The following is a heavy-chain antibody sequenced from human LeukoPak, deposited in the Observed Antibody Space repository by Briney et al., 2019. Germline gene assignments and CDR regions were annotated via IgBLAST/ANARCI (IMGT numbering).Heavy chain of an antibody. V-gene: IGHV4-39*01. CDR1: GGXISSTTYY. CDR3: VRGSTLRHYQY. J-gene: IGHJ4*02. CDR2: IYYSGST. Sequence: PSETLSLTCTVSGGXISSTTYYWGWLRRPPGKGLEWIGSIYYSGSTYYNPTLKSRVTVSVDTSQIQFSLNLSSVTAAGTAVYYCVRGSTLRHYQYWGQGTLVTVSS. D-gene: IGHD3-16*01.